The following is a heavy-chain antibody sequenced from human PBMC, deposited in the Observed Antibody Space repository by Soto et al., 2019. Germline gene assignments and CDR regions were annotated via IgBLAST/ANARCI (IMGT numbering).Heavy chain of an antibody. CDR1: GYTLTELS. D-gene: IGHD6-19*01. Sequence: ASVKVSCKVSGYTLTELSMHWVRQAPGKGLEWMGGFDPEDGETIYAQKFQGRVTMTEDTSTDTAYMELSSLRSEDTAVYYCATDEWLVRDDAFDIWGQGTMVTVSS. CDR2: FDPEDGET. CDR3: ATDEWLVRDDAFDI. J-gene: IGHJ3*02. V-gene: IGHV1-24*01.